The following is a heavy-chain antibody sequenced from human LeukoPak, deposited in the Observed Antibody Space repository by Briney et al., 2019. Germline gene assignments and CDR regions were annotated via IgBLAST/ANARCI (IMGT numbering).Heavy chain of an antibody. CDR3: VKAAVFGVVIRPPGVPMDV. V-gene: IGHV4-31*08. J-gene: IGHJ6*02. CDR2: IYYSGST. CDR1: GGSISSGGYY. D-gene: IGHD3-3*01. Sequence: SQTLSLTCTVSGGSISSGGYYWSWIRQHPGKGLEWIGYIYYSGSTYYKPSLKSRVTLSVDTSKNQFSLRLNSVTAADTAVYYCVKAAVFGVVIRPPGVPMDVWGQGTTVTVS.